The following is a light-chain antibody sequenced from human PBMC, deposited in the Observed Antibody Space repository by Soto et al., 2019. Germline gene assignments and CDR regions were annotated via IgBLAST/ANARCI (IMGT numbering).Light chain of an antibody. CDR3: QQYGSSTGT. CDR2: DAS. Sequence: EIVLTQSPDTLSLSPGERATLSCWASHSVTTHLAWFQQRPGQTPRLLIYDASTRAPGIPDRFSGSGSGTDFTLTISRLEPEDFAVYYCQQYGSSTGTFGQGTKVDIK. CDR1: HSVTTH. V-gene: IGKV3-20*01. J-gene: IGKJ1*01.